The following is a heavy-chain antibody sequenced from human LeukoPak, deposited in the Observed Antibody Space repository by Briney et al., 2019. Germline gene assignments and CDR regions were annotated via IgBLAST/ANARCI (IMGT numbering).Heavy chain of an antibody. Sequence: SGTLSLTCTVSGGSISSYFWSWIRQPAGKGLEWIGRIFSSGSADYNPSLQSRVTISVDTSKNQFSLRLSSVTAADTAVYYCAREARVYDGSGYYHDSWGQGTLVTVSS. CDR1: GGSISSYF. J-gene: IGHJ4*02. V-gene: IGHV4-4*07. CDR3: AREARVYDGSGYYHDS. D-gene: IGHD3-22*01. CDR2: IFSSGSA.